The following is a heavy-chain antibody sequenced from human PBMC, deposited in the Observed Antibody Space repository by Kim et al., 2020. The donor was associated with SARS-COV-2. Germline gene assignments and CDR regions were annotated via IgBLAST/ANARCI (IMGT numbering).Heavy chain of an antibody. CDR3: AKDLPEGARITYFDY. J-gene: IGHJ4*02. Sequence: DSVKGRFTISRDNSKNTLYLQMNSLRAEDTAVYYCAKDLPEGARITYFDYWGQGTLVTVSS. V-gene: IGHV3-30*02.